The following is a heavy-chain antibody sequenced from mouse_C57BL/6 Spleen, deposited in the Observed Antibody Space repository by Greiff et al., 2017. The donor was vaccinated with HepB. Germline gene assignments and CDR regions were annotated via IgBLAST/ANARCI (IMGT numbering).Heavy chain of an antibody. D-gene: IGHD2-3*01. V-gene: IGHV1-26*01. CDR3: AIYDGGWFAY. J-gene: IGHJ3*01. CDR1: GYTFTDYY. CDR2: INPNNGGT. Sequence: EVQLQQSGPELVKPGASVKISCKASGYTFTDYYMNWVKQSHGKSLEWIGDINPNNGGTRYNQKFKGKATLTVDKSSSTAYMELRRLTSEDSAVYYCAIYDGGWFAYWGQGTLVTVSA.